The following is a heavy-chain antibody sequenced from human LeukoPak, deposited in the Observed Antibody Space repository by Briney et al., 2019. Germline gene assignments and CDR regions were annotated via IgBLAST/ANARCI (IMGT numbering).Heavy chain of an antibody. CDR1: GFTISNYA. CDR2: ITGPADYT. CDR3: AKDYLGQLVLFDI. Sequence: AGGSLRLSCAASGFTISNYAMSWVRQTPGKGLEWVSTITGPADYTFYADSVKGRFTVSRDNSKNTLHLQMNSLGVEDTAAYYCAKDYLGQLVLFDIWGQGTMVTVSS. D-gene: IGHD1-1*01. V-gene: IGHV3-23*01. J-gene: IGHJ3*02.